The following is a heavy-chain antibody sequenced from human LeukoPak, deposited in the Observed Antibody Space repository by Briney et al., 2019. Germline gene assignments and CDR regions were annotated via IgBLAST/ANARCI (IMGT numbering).Heavy chain of an antibody. V-gene: IGHV3-9*01. J-gene: IGHJ4*02. D-gene: IGHD4-23*01. Sequence: GRSLRLSCAASGFTFDDYAMHWVRQAPGKGLEWVSGISWSGGSIGYADSVKGRFTISRDNAKNSLYLQMNSLRAEDTAVYYCARQATVVTRTPATYWGQGTLVTVSS. CDR2: ISWSGGSI. CDR1: GFTFDDYA. CDR3: ARQATVVTRTPATY.